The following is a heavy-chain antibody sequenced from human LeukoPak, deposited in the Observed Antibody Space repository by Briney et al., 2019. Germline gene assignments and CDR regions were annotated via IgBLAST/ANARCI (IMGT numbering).Heavy chain of an antibody. D-gene: IGHD5-18*01. V-gene: IGHV3-30-3*01. Sequence: GGSLRLSCAASGFTFSSYAMHWVRQAPGKGLEWVAVISYDGSNKYYADSVKGRFTISRDNSKNTLYLQMNSLRAEDTAVYYCTRGGYTYGLWGQGTLVTVSS. CDR2: ISYDGSNK. J-gene: IGHJ4*02. CDR1: GFTFSSYA. CDR3: TRGGYTYGL.